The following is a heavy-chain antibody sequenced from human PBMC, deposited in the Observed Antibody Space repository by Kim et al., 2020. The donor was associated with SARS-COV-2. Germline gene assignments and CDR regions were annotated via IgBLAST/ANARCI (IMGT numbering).Heavy chain of an antibody. V-gene: IGHV1-2*06. Sequence: ASVKVSCKASGYTFSDYYMHWVRQAPGQGLEWLGRINPDSGATNYAQMFQGRVTMTMYTSISTASMELNTLSSDDTAGYYCARERAAVNYYYSGMDVWGQ. D-gene: IGHD6-13*01. CDR3: ARERAAVNYYYSGMDV. J-gene: IGHJ6*02. CDR2: INPDSGAT. CDR1: GYTFSDYY.